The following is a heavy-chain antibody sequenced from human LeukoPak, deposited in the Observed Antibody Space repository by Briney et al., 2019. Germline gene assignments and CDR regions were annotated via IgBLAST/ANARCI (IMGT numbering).Heavy chain of an antibody. D-gene: IGHD6-19*01. Sequence: SVKVSCKASGGTFSSYAISWVRQAPGQGLEWMGGIIPIFGTANYAQKFQGRVTITADKSTSTAYMELNSLRAEDTAVYYCARDGGSAWFLDYWGQGTLVTVSS. J-gene: IGHJ4*02. V-gene: IGHV1-69*06. CDR1: GGTFSSYA. CDR2: IIPIFGTA. CDR3: ARDGGSAWFLDY.